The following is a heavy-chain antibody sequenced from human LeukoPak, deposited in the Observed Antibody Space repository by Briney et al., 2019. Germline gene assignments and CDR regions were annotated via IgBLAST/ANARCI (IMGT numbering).Heavy chain of an antibody. Sequence: PSETLSLTCTVSGGSISSSSYYWGWIRQPPGKGLEWIGSIYYSGSTYYNPSLKSRVTISVDTSKNQFSLKLSSVTAADTAVYYCARVGTGDPYYYYYYYMDVWGKGTTVTVSS. D-gene: IGHD7-27*01. CDR3: ARVGTGDPYYYYYYYMDV. V-gene: IGHV4-39*07. CDR2: IYYSGST. J-gene: IGHJ6*03. CDR1: GGSISSSSYY.